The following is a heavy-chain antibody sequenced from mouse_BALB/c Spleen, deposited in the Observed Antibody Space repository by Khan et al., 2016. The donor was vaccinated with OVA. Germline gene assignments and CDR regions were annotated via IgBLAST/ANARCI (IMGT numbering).Heavy chain of an antibody. D-gene: IGHD2-4*01. J-gene: IGHJ2*01. CDR1: GYSFTSYW. CDR3: TRSYDSYYFDY. V-gene: IGHV1-5*01. Sequence: EVQLQQSGTVLARPGASVKMPCKASGYSFTSYWIHWVKQRPGQGLEWIGAIYPGISDTRYNQKFKGKAKLTAVTSASTAYMELSSLTNEDSAVYYCTRSYDSYYFDYWGQGTTLTVSS. CDR2: IYPGISDT.